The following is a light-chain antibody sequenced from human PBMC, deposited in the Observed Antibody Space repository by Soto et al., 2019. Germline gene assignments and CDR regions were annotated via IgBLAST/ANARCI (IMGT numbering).Light chain of an antibody. CDR3: QQYNSFWT. J-gene: IGKJ1*01. CDR2: KAS. CDR1: QSISSW. Sequence: DIQMTQSPSTLSASLGDRVTITCRASQSISSWLAWYQQKPGKAPKLLIYKASSLESGVPSRFSGSGSGTEFTLTIRSLTPDDFATYYCQQYNSFWTFCQGTKVDIK. V-gene: IGKV1-5*03.